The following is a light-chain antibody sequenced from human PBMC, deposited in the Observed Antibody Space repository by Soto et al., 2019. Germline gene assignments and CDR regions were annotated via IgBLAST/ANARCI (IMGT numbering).Light chain of an antibody. Sequence: QSALTQPASVSGSPGQSITISCTGTSTDIGRYNYVSWYQQHPGKAPKLMIYDVSNRPSGVSNRFSGSKSGNTASLTISRLQAEDEADYYCSSYTSSSTDVFGPGTKLTVL. CDR2: DVS. V-gene: IGLV2-14*03. J-gene: IGLJ1*01. CDR3: SSYTSSSTDV. CDR1: STDIGRYNY.